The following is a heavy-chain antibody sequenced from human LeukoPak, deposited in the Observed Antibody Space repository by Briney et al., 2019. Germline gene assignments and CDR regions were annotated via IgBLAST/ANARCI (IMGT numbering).Heavy chain of an antibody. J-gene: IGHJ4*02. CDR1: GGSISSGDYY. CDR3: ARGANPFMITFGGVIVFDH. V-gene: IGHV4-30-4*08. CDR2: IYYSGST. Sequence: SETLSLTCTVSGGSISSGDYYWSWIRQPPGKGLEWIGYIYYSGSTYYNPSLKSRVTISVDTSKNQFSLKLSSVTAADTAVYYCARGANPFMITFGGVIVFDHWGQGTLVTVSS. D-gene: IGHD3-16*02.